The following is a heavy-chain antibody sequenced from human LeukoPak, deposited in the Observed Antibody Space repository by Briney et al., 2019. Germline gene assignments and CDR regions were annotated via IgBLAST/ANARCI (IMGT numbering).Heavy chain of an antibody. Sequence: SVKVSCKASGGTFSSYAISWVRQAPGQGLEWMGGMIPIFGTANYAQKFQGRVTITTDESTSTAYMELSSLRSEDTAMYYCASDTGTYYHDSSGYYHYYYYMDVWGKGTTVTVSS. CDR3: ASDTGTYYHDSSGYYHYYYYMDV. V-gene: IGHV1-69*05. CDR1: GGTFSSYA. J-gene: IGHJ6*03. CDR2: MIPIFGTA. D-gene: IGHD3-22*01.